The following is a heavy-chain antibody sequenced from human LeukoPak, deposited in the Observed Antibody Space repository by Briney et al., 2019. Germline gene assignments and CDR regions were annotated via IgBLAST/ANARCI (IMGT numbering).Heavy chain of an antibody. Sequence: PSETLSLTCAVSGGSISSGGYYWGWIRQHPGKGLEWIGYIYYSGSTYYNPSLKSRVTISVDTSKNQFSLKLSSVTAADTAVYYCARGVRYCSGGSCSYYFDYWGQGTLVTVSS. D-gene: IGHD2-15*01. CDR3: ARGVRYCSGGSCSYYFDY. CDR1: GGSISSGGYY. J-gene: IGHJ4*02. CDR2: IYYSGST. V-gene: IGHV4-31*11.